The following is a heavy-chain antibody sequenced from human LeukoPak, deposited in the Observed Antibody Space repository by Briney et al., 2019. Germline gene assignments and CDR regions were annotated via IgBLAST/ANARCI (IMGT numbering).Heavy chain of an antibody. CDR2: MNPNSGNT. D-gene: IGHD4-17*01. CDR3: ARGRSSSTVTKGRWFDP. J-gene: IGHJ5*02. CDR1: GYTFTSYD. V-gene: IGHV1-8*03. Sequence: ASVKVSCKASGYTFTSYDINWVRQATGQGLEWMGWMNPNSGNTGYAQKFQGRVTITRNTSISTAYMELSSLRSEDTAVYYCARGRSSSTVTKGRWFDPWGQGTLVTVSS.